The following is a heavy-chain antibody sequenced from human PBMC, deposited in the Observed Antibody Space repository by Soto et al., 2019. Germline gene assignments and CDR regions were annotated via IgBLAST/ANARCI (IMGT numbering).Heavy chain of an antibody. CDR1: GFTFSSYA. J-gene: IGHJ6*02. CDR3: ARPWHELVYLLWFGESGMDV. V-gene: IGHV3-30-3*01. CDR2: ISYDGSNK. Sequence: QVQLVESGGGVVQPGRSLRLSCAASGFTFSSYAMHWVRQAPGKGLEWVAVISYDGSNKYYADSVKGRFTISRDNSKNTLYLQMNSLRAEDTAVYYCARPWHELVYLLWFGESGMDVWGQGTTVTVSS. D-gene: IGHD3-10*01.